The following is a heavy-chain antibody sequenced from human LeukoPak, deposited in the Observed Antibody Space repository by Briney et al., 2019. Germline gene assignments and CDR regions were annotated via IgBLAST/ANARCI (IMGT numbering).Heavy chain of an antibody. J-gene: IGHJ6*02. D-gene: IGHD4-11*01. V-gene: IGHV3-21*01. CDR2: ISTTSSNK. CDR3: ASYSIPGAYV. Sequence: GGSLRLSCAASGFTFSSYGMNWVRQAPGKGLEWVSSISTTSSNKYYADSVKGRFTISRDNAKNSLCLQMNSLRVEDAAVYYCASYSIPGAYVWGQGTTVTVSS. CDR1: GFTFSSYG.